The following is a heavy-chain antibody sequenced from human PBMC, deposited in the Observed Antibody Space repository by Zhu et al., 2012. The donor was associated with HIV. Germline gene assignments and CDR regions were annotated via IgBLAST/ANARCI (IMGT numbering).Heavy chain of an antibody. CDR2: IYHSGGST. D-gene: IGHD2-2*01. CDR3: GGPPPYCGSTNCSPLFFY. V-gene: IGHV4-39*07. CDR1: GASIIANSHF. J-gene: IGHJ4*02. Sequence: QVQLQESGPGLVKPSETLSLNCSVSGASIIANSHFWGWIRQSPGKGLEWIGSIYHSGGSTYYNPSLKSRVTITKDTSKMQFSLKLSSVTAADTAVYFCGGPPPYCGSTNCSPLFFYWGKGVLVTVAS.